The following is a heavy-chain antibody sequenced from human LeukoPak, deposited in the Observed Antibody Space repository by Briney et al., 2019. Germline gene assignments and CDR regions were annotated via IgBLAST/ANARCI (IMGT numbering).Heavy chain of an antibody. D-gene: IGHD2-15*01. Sequence: GGSLRLSCAASGFTFSSYSMNWVRQAPGKGLEWVSYISSSSSYIHYADSVKGRFTISRDNAKNSLYLQMNSLRAEDTAVYYCARAWGGPSCSGGNCYSGFD. CDR3: ARAWGGPSCSGGNCYSGFD. J-gene: IGHJ4*01. CDR2: ISSSSSYI. V-gene: IGHV3-21*05. CDR1: GFTFSSYS.